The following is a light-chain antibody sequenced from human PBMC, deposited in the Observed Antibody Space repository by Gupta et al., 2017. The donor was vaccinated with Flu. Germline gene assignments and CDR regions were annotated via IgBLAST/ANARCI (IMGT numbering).Light chain of an antibody. CDR2: GAS. CDR3: QQRYSTPQT. CDR1: QCVNNF. J-gene: IGKJ4*02. Sequence: DIQMTQSPSSLSASVGDRVTITCRASQCVNNFLNWYQQKPGKAPKLLIYGASTLQGGAPSRFSGSGSGTDFTLTINSLQPADFATYYCQQRYSTPQTFGRGTTVEIK. V-gene: IGKV1-39*01.